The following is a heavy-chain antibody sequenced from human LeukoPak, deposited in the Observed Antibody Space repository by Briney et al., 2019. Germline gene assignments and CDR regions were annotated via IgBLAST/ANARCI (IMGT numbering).Heavy chain of an antibody. CDR3: AIGQKLGF. Sequence: GGSLRLSCVASGFTFSSYWMSWVRQAPGKGLEWVANIKQDGSDKYYVDSVKGRFTISRDNAKNSLYLQMNSLSAEDTAVYYCAIGQKLGFWGQGTLVTVSS. CDR2: IKQDGSDK. D-gene: IGHD6-13*01. V-gene: IGHV3-7*01. J-gene: IGHJ4*02. CDR1: GFTFSSYW.